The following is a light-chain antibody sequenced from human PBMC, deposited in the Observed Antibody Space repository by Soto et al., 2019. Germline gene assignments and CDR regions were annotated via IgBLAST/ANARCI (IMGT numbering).Light chain of an antibody. CDR1: SSDVGGYTY. Sequence: QSALTQPASVSGSPGQSITISCTGTSSDVGGYTYVSWYQQHPGKAPQLIIYDVSNRPSGVSNRFSGSKSGNTASLTISGLQAEDEADYYCSSYTSSSTLVFGGGTKLTVL. J-gene: IGLJ2*01. CDR2: DVS. CDR3: SSYTSSSTLV. V-gene: IGLV2-14*03.